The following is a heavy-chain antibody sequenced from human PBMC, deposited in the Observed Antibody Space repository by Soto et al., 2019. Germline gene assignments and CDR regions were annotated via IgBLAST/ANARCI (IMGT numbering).Heavy chain of an antibody. D-gene: IGHD3-22*01. J-gene: IGHJ4*02. V-gene: IGHV1-46*01. CDR1: GYTFTSYY. Sequence: ASVKVCCKASGYTFTSYYTHWVRQAPGQGLEWMGIINPSGGSTSYAQKFQGRVTMTRDTSTSTVYMELSSLRSEGTAVYYCARPQDYDSSGYYRKYYFDYWGQGTLVTVSS. CDR3: ARPQDYDSSGYYRKYYFDY. CDR2: INPSGGST.